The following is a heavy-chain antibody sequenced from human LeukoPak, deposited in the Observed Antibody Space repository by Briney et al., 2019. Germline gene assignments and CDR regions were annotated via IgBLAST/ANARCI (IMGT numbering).Heavy chain of an antibody. CDR3: AKERQTAAATSFQH. CDR2: ISWNSGSI. D-gene: IGHD6-13*01. V-gene: IGHV3-9*01. CDR1: GFTFDDYA. J-gene: IGHJ1*01. Sequence: PGRSLRLSCAASGFTFDDYAMHWVRQAPGKGLEWVSGISWNSGSIGYADSVKGRFTISRDNAKNSLYLQMNSLRAEDTALYYCAKERQTAAATSFQHWGQGTLVTVSS.